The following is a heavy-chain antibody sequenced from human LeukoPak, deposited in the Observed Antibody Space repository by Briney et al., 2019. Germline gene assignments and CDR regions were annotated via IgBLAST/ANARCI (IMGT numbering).Heavy chain of an antibody. D-gene: IGHD4-17*01. CDR2: MNPSGGTT. V-gene: IGHV1-46*01. CDR1: GYIFTSYY. Sequence: ASVKVSCKASGYIFTSYYMHWVRQAPGQGLEWMGIMNPSGGTTSYAQKFQGRVTMTRDTSTSTVYMELSSLRSEDTAVYYCAKDPSYVGYGETPSRWGQGTLVTVSS. J-gene: IGHJ4*02. CDR3: AKDPSYVGYGETPSR.